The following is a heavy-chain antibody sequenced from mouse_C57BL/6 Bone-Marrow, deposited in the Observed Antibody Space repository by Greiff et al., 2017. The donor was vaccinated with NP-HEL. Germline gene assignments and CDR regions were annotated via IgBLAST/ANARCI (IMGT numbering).Heavy chain of an antibody. D-gene: IGHD1-1*01. V-gene: IGHV1-31*01. CDR3: AREGFITTVVATDFDY. CDR1: GYSFTGYY. CDR2: IYPYNGVS. Sequence: VQLQQSGPELVKPGASVKISCKASGYSFTGYYMHWVKQSHGNILDWIGYIYPYNGVSSYNQKFKGKATLTVDKSSSTAYMELRSLTSEDSAVYYCAREGFITTVVATDFDYWGQGTTRTVSS. J-gene: IGHJ2*01.